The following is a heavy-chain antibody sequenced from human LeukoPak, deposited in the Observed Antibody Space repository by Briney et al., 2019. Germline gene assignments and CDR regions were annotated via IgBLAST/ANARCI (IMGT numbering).Heavy chain of an antibody. CDR1: GYTFTGYY. D-gene: IGHD6-19*01. Sequence: ASVKVSCKASGYTFTGYYMHWVRQAPGQGLEWMGWINPNSGGTNYAQKFQGRVTMTRDTPISTAYMELSRLRSDDTAVYYCAREFIAVAATNDYWGQGTLVTVSS. V-gene: IGHV1-2*02. J-gene: IGHJ4*02. CDR2: INPNSGGT. CDR3: AREFIAVAATNDY.